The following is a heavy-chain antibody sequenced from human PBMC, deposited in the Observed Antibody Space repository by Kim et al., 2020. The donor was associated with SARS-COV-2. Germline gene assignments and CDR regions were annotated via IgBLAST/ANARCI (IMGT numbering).Heavy chain of an antibody. Sequence: TQTFHRRVTMTRDTSISTAYMEMTRLRSDDTAIYYCARQDVTRSFDFWGQGTLVTVSS. V-gene: IGHV1-2*02. CDR3: ARQDVTRSFDF. J-gene: IGHJ4*02. D-gene: IGHD3-16*02.